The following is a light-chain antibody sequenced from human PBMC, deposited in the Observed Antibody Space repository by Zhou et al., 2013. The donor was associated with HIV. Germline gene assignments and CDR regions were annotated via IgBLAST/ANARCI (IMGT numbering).Light chain of an antibody. J-gene: IGKJ1*01. V-gene: IGKV1-39*01. Sequence: DIQMTQSPSALSASVGDTVTISCRASQSIVRYLNWYQQKPGKAPNLLIYAASSLQSGVPSRFSGSRSGTDFTLTISSLQPEDFATYYCQQSYSTPRTFGQGTKVEIK. CDR2: AAS. CDR3: QQSYSTPRT. CDR1: QSIVRY.